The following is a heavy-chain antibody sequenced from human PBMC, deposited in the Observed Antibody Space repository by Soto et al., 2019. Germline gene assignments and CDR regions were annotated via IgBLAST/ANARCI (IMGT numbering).Heavy chain of an antibody. D-gene: IGHD1-1*01. CDR2: VQMSGTT. CDR3: AKDRSTMRWFDP. V-gene: IGHV4-4*07. Sequence: PSETLSLTCAVSGASVRSYHWSWIRQAAGKGLEWIGRVQMSGTTNYNPSLKTRVTMSLDTSKNEVPLRMTSVTAADTAVYFCAKDRSTMRWFDPWGQGILDTVFS. CDR1: GASVRSYH. J-gene: IGHJ5*02.